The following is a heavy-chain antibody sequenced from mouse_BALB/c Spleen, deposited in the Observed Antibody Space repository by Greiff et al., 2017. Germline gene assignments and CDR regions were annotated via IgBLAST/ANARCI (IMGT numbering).Heavy chain of an antibody. V-gene: IGHV5-6-3*01. CDR3: ARNGNQAWFAY. D-gene: IGHD1-1*01. Sequence: EVQLVESGGGLVQPGGSLKLSCAASGFTFSSYGMSWVRQTPDKRLELVATINSNGGSTYYPDSVKGRFTISRDNAKNTLYLQMSSLKSEDTAMYYCARNGNQAWFAYWGQGTLVTVSA. CDR2: INSNGGST. CDR1: GFTFSSYG. J-gene: IGHJ3*01.